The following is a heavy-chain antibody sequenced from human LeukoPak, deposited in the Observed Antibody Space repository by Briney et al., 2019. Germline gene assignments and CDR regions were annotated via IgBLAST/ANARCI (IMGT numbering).Heavy chain of an antibody. CDR1: GFTFDDYA. J-gene: IGHJ3*02. CDR2: ISGDGGST. D-gene: IGHD6-19*01. Sequence: PGGSLRLSCAASGFTFDDYAMPWVRQAPGKCLEWVSLISGDGGSTYYADSVKGRFTISRDNSKNSLYLQMNSLRTEDTALYYCAKEGIAVAGGAFDIWGQGTMVTVSS. V-gene: IGHV3-43*02. CDR3: AKEGIAVAGGAFDI.